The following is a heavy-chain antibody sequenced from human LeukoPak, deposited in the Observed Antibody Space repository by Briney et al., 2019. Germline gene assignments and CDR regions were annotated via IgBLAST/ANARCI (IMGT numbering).Heavy chain of an antibody. CDR1: GGSIGSYY. J-gene: IGHJ2*01. V-gene: IGHV4-59*12. CDR2: IYSSGST. CDR3: ASNYGGNQNWYFDL. Sequence: SETLSLTCTVSGGSIGSYYWSWIRQPPGKGLEWIGYIYSSGSTKYNPSLKSRVTISVDTSNNQFSLKLTSVTAADTAVYYCASNYGGNQNWYFDLWGRGTLITVSS. D-gene: IGHD4-23*01.